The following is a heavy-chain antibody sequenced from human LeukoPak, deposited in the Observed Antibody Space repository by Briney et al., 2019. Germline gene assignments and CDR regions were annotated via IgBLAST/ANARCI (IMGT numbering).Heavy chain of an antibody. D-gene: IGHD2-21*01. CDR1: GFIFSSYG. V-gene: IGHV3-30*18. J-gene: IGHJ2*01. CDR2: ISNDGSII. Sequence: GGSLSLSCAASGFIFSSYGMHWVRQAPGKGLEWVAVISNDGSIIYYADSVKGRFTISRDNSKNTLHLQMNSLRPDDTAVYYCAKDGPYCGGITCYFRYFDLWGRGTLVTVSS. CDR3: AKDGPYCGGITCYFRYFDL.